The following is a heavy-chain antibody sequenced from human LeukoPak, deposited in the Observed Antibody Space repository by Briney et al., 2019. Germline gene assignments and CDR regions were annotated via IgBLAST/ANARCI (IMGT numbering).Heavy chain of an antibody. J-gene: IGHJ4*02. CDR2: IIPILGIA. V-gene: IGHV1-69*04. CDR1: GYTFTSYG. CDR3: ARGDYCDSSGYSSPFTY. D-gene: IGHD3-22*01. Sequence: SVKVSCKASGYTFTSYGISWVRQAPGQGLEWMGRIIPILGIANYAQKFQGRVTITADKSTSTAYMELSSLRSEDTAVYYCARGDYCDSSGYSSPFTYWGQGTLVTVSS.